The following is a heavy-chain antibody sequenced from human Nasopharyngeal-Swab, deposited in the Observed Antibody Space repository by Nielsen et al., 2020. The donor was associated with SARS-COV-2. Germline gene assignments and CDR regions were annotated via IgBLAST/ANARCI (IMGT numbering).Heavy chain of an antibody. CDR1: GFTFTTYW. D-gene: IGHD1-26*01. CDR3: ARGLDGS. V-gene: IGHV3-74*01. J-gene: IGHJ4*02. CDR2: INDDGTKT. Sequence: GGSLRLSCVASGFTFTTYWMHWVRQVPGKGLVWVSRINDDGTKTDYADSAKGRFTISRDNTKNTLFLQMNSLKTEDTAIYYCARGLDGSWGQGTLVTVSS.